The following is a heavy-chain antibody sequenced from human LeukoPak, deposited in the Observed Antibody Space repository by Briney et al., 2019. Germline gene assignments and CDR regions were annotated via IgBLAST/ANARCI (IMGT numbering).Heavy chain of an antibody. D-gene: IGHD6-13*01. Sequence: GGSLRLSCAASGFTFSDYYVSWIRQAPGKGLERVSYISSSGSTIYYADSVKGRFTISRDNAKNSLYLQMNSLRAEDTAVYYCARDTNSSSWPYYYYYYMDVWGKGTTVTVSS. CDR3: ARDTNSSSWPYYYYYYMDV. CDR1: GFTFSDYY. CDR2: ISSSGSTI. V-gene: IGHV3-11*04. J-gene: IGHJ6*03.